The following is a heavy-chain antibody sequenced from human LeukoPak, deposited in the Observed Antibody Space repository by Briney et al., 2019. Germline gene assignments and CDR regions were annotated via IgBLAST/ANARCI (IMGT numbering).Heavy chain of an antibody. Sequence: PGGSLRLSCAASGFTFSSYWMSWVRQAPGKGLEWVANIKQDGSEKYYVDSVKGRFTISRDNAKNSLYLQMNSLRAEDTAVYYCARDALSSWYSPASQSDYWGQGTLVTVSS. J-gene: IGHJ4*02. CDR1: GFTFSSYW. D-gene: IGHD6-13*01. CDR2: IKQDGSEK. V-gene: IGHV3-7*01. CDR3: ARDALSSWYSPASQSDY.